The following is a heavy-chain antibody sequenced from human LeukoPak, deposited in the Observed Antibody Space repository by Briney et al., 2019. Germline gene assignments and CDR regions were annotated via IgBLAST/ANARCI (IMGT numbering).Heavy chain of an antibody. CDR1: GFTFGDYA. CDR3: AKGRGGSSNNPFDY. J-gene: IGHJ4*02. CDR2: INWNSGSI. V-gene: IGHV3-9*03. Sequence: GGSLRLSCAASGFTFGDYAMHWVRQAPGKGLEWVSGINWNSGSIGYADSVKGRFTISRDNAKNSLYLQMSSLRADDMALYYCAKGRGGSSNNPFDYLGPGTLVTVSS. D-gene: IGHD1-26*01.